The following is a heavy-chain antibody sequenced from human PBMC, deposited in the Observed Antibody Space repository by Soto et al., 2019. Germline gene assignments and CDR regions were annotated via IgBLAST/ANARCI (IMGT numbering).Heavy chain of an antibody. Sequence: ASETLSLTCTVSGGSIRSGDNYWSWIRQTPGKGLEWIGYIYYRGSTYYNQSLKSRVTISVDTSKNQFSLKLSSVTAADTAVYYCARGSMIVVVEENWFDPWGQGTLVTVSS. CDR1: GGSIRSGDNY. J-gene: IGHJ5*02. V-gene: IGHV4-30-4*02. CDR2: IYYRGST. D-gene: IGHD3-22*01. CDR3: ARGSMIVVVEENWFDP.